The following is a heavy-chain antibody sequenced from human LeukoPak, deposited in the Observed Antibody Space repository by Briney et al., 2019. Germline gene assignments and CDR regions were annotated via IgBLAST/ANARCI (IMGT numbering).Heavy chain of an antibody. CDR1: GGSISSYY. CDR2: IYYSGST. V-gene: IGHV4-59*08. CDR3: ASSYYDYVWGSYRVDY. Sequence: SETLSLTCTVSGGSISSYYWSWIRQPPGKGLEWIGYIYYSGSTNYNPSLKSRVPISVDTSKNQFSLKLSSVTAADTAVYYCASSYYDYVWGSYRVDYWGQGTLVTVSS. D-gene: IGHD3-16*02. J-gene: IGHJ4*02.